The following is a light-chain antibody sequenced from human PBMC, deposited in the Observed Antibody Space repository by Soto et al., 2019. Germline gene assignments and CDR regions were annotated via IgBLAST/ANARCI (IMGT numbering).Light chain of an antibody. CDR1: QSISSY. CDR3: QLRSNWPPALT. CDR2: DAS. V-gene: IGKV3-11*01. Sequence: EIVLTQSPATLSLSPGDRATLSCRASQSISSYLAWYQQKPGQAPRLLIYDASNRATGIPARFSGSGSGTDFTLTISSLEPEDFAVYYCQLRSNWPPALTFGGGTKVDIK. J-gene: IGKJ4*01.